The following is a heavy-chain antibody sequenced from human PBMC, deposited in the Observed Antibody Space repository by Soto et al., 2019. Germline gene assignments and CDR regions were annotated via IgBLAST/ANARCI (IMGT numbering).Heavy chain of an antibody. CDR3: ARRYCTNGVCYKGKGYYGMDV. V-gene: IGHV4-4*02. CDR1: GGSISSSNW. Sequence: QVQLQESGPGLVKPSGTLSLTCAVSGGSISSSNWWSWVRQPPGKGLEWIGEIYHSGSTNYNPSLKSRVTISVDKSKNQFSLKLSSVAAADTAVYYCARRYCTNGVCYKGKGYYGMDVWGQGTTVTVSS. D-gene: IGHD2-8*01. J-gene: IGHJ6*02. CDR2: IYHSGST.